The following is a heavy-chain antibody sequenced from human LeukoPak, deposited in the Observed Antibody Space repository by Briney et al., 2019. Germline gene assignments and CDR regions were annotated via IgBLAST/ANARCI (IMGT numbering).Heavy chain of an antibody. V-gene: IGHV4-59*01. CDR2: INYSGST. CDR1: GGSISSYY. CDR3: AKDQGGESV. D-gene: IGHD3-10*01. Sequence: SETLSLTCTLSGGSISSYYWSWIRQPRQPPGKGLEWIGYINYSGSTNYSPSLKSRVTISIDTSKNKFSLKLSSVTAADTAVYYCAKDQGGESVWGQGILVTVSS. J-gene: IGHJ4*02.